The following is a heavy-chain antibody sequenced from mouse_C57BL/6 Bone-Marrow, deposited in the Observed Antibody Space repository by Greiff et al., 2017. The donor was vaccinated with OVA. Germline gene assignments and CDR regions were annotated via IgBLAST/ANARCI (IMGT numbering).Heavy chain of an antibody. J-gene: IGHJ4*01. CDR3: ARNYGYRGYAMDY. D-gene: IGHD1-2*01. CDR1: GFSLTSYG. CDR2: IWRGGST. Sequence: VKLVESGPGLVQPSQCLSITCTVSGFSLTSYGVHWVRQSPGQGLEWLGVIWRGGSTDSNAAFISRLSISKDNSKSQVFFKMNSLQADDTAIYYCARNYGYRGYAMDYWGQGTSVTVSS. V-gene: IGHV2-2*01.